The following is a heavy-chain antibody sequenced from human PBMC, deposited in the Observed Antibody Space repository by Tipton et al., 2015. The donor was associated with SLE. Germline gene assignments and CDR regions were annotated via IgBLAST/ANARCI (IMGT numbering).Heavy chain of an antibody. CDR1: GASVSSYC. V-gene: IGHV4-59*08. D-gene: IGHD7-27*01. J-gene: IGHJ4*02. Sequence: TLSLTCTVSGASVSSYCWNWIRQSPGKGLEWVGCVCHSVNIHHNPSLKSRVAILADKYENQFSLNLRSVTAADTGVYYCARTPGVRFDSWGPGMLVTVSS. CDR3: ARTPGVRFDS. CDR2: VCHSVNI.